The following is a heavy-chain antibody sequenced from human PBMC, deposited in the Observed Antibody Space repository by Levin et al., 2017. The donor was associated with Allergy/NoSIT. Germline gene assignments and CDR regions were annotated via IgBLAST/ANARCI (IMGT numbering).Heavy chain of an antibody. CDR2: IYTGGTT. Sequence: GGSLRLSCAASGFSINSNNINWVRQAPGKGLEWVSLIYTGGTTYYADSVKGRFTISRDISNTLYLQMHSLRAEDTAVYYCARDRGIVYGMDVWGQGTTVTVSS. V-gene: IGHV3-53*01. D-gene: IGHD2/OR15-2a*01. CDR3: ARDRGIVYGMDV. J-gene: IGHJ6*02. CDR1: GFSINSNN.